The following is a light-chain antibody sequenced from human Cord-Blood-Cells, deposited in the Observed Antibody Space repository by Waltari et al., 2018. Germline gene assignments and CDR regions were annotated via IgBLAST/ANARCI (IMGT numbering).Light chain of an antibody. J-gene: IGLJ2*01. CDR3: SSYTSGSTRV. CDR1: SSDVGGYNY. Sequence: QSALTQPASVSGSPGQSITISCTGTSSDVGGYNYVSWYQQHPGKAPKLMIYAVSNRPSGVSNLFSGSKSGNTASLTISGLQAGDDADYYCSSYTSGSTRVFGGGTKLTVL. V-gene: IGLV2-14*01. CDR2: AVS.